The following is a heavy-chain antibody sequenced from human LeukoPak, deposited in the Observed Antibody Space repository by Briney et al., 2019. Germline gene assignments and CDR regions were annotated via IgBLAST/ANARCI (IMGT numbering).Heavy chain of an antibody. CDR2: IYYSGST. J-gene: IGHJ4*02. CDR3: ARVTSSSWYTFDY. Sequence: SETLSLTCTVSGGSISSSSYYWGWIRQPPGKGLEWIGSIYYSGSTYYNPSLKSRVAISVDTSKNQFSLKLSSVTAADTAVYYCARVTSSSWYTFDYWGQGTLVTVSS. D-gene: IGHD6-13*01. CDR1: GGSISSSSYY. V-gene: IGHV4-39*07.